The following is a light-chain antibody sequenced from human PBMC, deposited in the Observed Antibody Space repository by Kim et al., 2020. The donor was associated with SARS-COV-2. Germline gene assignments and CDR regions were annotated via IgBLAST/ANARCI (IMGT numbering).Light chain of an antibody. Sequence: EIVLTQSPGTLSLSPGERATLSCRASQSVSSSYLAWYQQKPGQAPRLLIYGASSRATGIPDRFSGSGSGTDFTLTISRLEAEDFALYYCQQYGSSLYTFGKGTKLEI. CDR3: QQYGSSLYT. CDR1: QSVSSSY. V-gene: IGKV3-20*01. CDR2: GAS. J-gene: IGKJ2*01.